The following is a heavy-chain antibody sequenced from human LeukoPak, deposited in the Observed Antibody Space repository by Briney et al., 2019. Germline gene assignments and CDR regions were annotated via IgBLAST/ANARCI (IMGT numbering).Heavy chain of an antibody. J-gene: IGHJ5*02. D-gene: IGHD3-3*01. Sequence: PSETLSLTCTVSGGSISSYYWSWIRQPPGKGLEWIGYVYYSGSTNYNPSLKSRVTISVDTSKNQFSLKLSSVTAADTAVYYCARDKGWSGHIKGDWFDPWGQGTLVTVSS. CDR3: ARDKGWSGHIKGDWFDP. V-gene: IGHV4-59*01. CDR2: VYYSGST. CDR1: GGSISSYY.